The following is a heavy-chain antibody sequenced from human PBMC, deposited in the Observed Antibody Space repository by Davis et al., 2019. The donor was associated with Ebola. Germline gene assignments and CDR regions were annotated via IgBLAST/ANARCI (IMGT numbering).Heavy chain of an antibody. Sequence: PGGSLRLSCAASGFTFSSYAMSWVRQAPGKGLEWVSAISGSGGSTYYADSVKGRFTISRDNSKNTLYLQMNSLRAEDTAVYYCANSRARGELRFLEWSGVYYFDYWGQGTLVTVSS. V-gene: IGHV3-23*01. CDR2: ISGSGGST. CDR3: ANSRARGELRFLEWSGVYYFDY. D-gene: IGHD3-3*01. CDR1: GFTFSSYA. J-gene: IGHJ4*02.